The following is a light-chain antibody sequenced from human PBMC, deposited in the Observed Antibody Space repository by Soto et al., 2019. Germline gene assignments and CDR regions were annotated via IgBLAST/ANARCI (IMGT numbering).Light chain of an antibody. J-gene: IGLJ1*01. CDR3: SSYTSGSTLYV. Sequence: QSVLTQPASVSGSPGQSITISCTGTSSDVGGHNYVSWYQHYPGKAPKLMIYEVTNRPSGVSDRFSGSKSGNTASLTISGLQPEDEADYYCSSYTSGSTLYVFGTGTKLTVL. V-gene: IGLV2-14*01. CDR2: EVT. CDR1: SSDVGGHNY.